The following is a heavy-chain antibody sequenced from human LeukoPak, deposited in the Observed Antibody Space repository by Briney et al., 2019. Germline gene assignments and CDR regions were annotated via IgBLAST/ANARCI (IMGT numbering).Heavy chain of an antibody. CDR1: GFTFRSYG. V-gene: IGHV3-30*02. CDR2: IRYDGSNK. Sequence: PGGSLRLSCAASGFTFRSYGMHWVRQAPGKGLEWVAFIRYDGSNKYYADSVKGRFTISRDNSKNTLYLQMNSLRAEDTAVYYCASKVGATGRSDYWGQGTLVTVSS. D-gene: IGHD1-26*01. J-gene: IGHJ4*02. CDR3: ASKVGATGRSDY.